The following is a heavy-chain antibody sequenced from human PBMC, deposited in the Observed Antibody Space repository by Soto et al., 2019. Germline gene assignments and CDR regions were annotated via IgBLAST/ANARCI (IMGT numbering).Heavy chain of an antibody. V-gene: IGHV3-23*01. D-gene: IGHD3-3*01. CDR3: AKPLYDFWSGYPYFDY. CDR2: ISGSGGST. Sequence: PGGSLRLSCAASGFTFSSYAVSWVRQAPGKGLEWVSAISGSGGSTYYADSVKGRFTISRDNSKNTPYLQMNSLRAEDTAVYYCAKPLYDFWSGYPYFDYWGQGTLVTVSS. J-gene: IGHJ4*02. CDR1: GFTFSSYA.